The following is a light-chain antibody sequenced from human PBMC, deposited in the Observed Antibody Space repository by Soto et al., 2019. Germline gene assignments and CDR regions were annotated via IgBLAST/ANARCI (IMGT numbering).Light chain of an antibody. CDR3: PQDYNYPIT. Sequence: IEMTQYPSSLSASVGDRVTITCRASRYIRTALSWYQHRPGQAPKVLICVASSLQSGVPSRFSGSGYGTDFTLTISSLQPEDFATYYCPQDYNYPITFGHGTRLEIK. CDR2: VAS. CDR1: RYIRTA. J-gene: IGKJ5*01. V-gene: IGKV1-6*01.